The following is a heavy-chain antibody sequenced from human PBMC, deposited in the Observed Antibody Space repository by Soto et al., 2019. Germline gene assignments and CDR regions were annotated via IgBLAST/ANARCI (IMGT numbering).Heavy chain of an antibody. V-gene: IGHV4-39*01. Sequence: PSETLSLTCTVSGDSISSSTYFWGWVRQPPGKGLEWIGSIYYSGSTYYNPSLKSRVTISVDTSKNHFSLKLSSVTAADTAVYYCARQSAVAGNWFDPWGQGTLVTVSS. CDR1: GDSISSSTYF. CDR3: ARQSAVAGNWFDP. J-gene: IGHJ5*02. CDR2: IYYSGST. D-gene: IGHD6-19*01.